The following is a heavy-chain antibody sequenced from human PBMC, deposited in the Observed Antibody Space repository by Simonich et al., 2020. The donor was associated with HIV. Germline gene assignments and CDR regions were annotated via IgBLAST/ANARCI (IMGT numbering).Heavy chain of an antibody. D-gene: IGHD2-2*01. CDR2: ISSSSSYI. Sequence: EVQLVESGGGLVKPGGSLRLSCAASGFTFSSYSMNWVRQAPGKGLEWVSSISSSSSYISYADSVKGRFTISRDNSKNSRYLQMNSLRAEDPAVYYCARDGRKGSSTSCSDYWGQGTLVTVSS. V-gene: IGHV3-21*01. J-gene: IGHJ4*02. CDR1: GFTFSSYS. CDR3: ARDGRKGSSTSCSDY.